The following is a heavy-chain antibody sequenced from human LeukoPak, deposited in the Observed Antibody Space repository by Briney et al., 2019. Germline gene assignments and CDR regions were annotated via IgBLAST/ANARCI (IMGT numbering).Heavy chain of an antibody. CDR1: GGSITSYY. J-gene: IGHJ4*02. CDR2: IYYSGST. V-gene: IGHV4-59*12. CDR3: ARGRGSSWYYFDY. D-gene: IGHD6-13*01. Sequence: SETLSLTCTVSGGSITSYYWNWIRQSPGKGLEWIGYIYYSGSTNYNPSLKGRVTMSLDTSKNQFSLNLSSVTAADTAVYYCARGRGSSWYYFDYWGRGTLVTVSS.